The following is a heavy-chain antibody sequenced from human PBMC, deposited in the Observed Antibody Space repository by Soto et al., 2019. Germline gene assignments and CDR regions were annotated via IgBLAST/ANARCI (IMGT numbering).Heavy chain of an antibody. V-gene: IGHV3-23*01. CDR3: AKVAGGLGYFDL. CDR2: ISATGGNI. J-gene: IGHJ2*01. CDR1: GFTLSYYA. D-gene: IGHD3-16*01. Sequence: GGSLRLSCVASGFTLSYYAMTWVRQSPGKGLEWVATISATGGNIEYTDSLKGRFTISRDNSKNTLYLQLNGLTSDDTAVHYCAKVAGGLGYFDLWGRGTLVTVSS.